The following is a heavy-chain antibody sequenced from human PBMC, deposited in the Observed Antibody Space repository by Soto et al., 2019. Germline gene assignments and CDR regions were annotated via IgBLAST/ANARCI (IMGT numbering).Heavy chain of an antibody. CDR1: GVSINSGGYY. D-gene: IGHD1-1*01. CDR2: IYYTGHH. Sequence: QVQLQESGPGLVKPSQTPSLTCSVSGVSINSGGYYWSWIRHHPGKGLEWIGYIYYTGHHFYNPSRTSRVAMSLDTSKNQFSPKLSSVTAADTAVYYCARGSQLERDALDIWGQGTMVTVSS. V-gene: IGHV4-31*03. J-gene: IGHJ3*02. CDR3: ARGSQLERDALDI.